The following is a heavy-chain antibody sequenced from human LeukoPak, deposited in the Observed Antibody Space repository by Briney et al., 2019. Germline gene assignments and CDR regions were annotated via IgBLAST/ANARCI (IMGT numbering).Heavy chain of an antibody. V-gene: IGHV1-2*02. Sequence: ASVKVSCKASGYTFTDYYMYWVRQAPGQGLGWMGCINPNSGGPNYAQKFPGRVTMTTDTSISTAYMEVSRLRSDDTAVYYCARVRIGQQLDKYYYYAMDVWGQGTTVTVSS. CDR3: ARVRIGQQLDKYYYYAMDV. CDR1: GYTFTDYY. J-gene: IGHJ6*02. D-gene: IGHD6-13*01. CDR2: INPNSGGP.